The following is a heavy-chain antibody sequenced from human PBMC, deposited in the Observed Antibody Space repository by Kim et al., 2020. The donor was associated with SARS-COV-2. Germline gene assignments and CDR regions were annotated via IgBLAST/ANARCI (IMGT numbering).Heavy chain of an antibody. CDR2: INHSGST. CDR3: ARARGPRPNYFDY. D-gene: IGHD2-15*01. Sequence: SETLSLTCAVYGGSFSGYYWSWIRQPPGKGLEWIGEINHSGSTNYNPSLKSRVTISVDTSKNQFSLKLSSVTAADTAVYYCARARGPRPNYFDYWGQGTLNT. V-gene: IGHV4-34*01. CDR1: GGSFSGYY. J-gene: IGHJ4*02.